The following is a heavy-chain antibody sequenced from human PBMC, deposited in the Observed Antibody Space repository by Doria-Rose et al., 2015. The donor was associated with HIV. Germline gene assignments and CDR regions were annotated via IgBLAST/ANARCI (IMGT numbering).Heavy chain of an antibody. Sequence: QITLKESGPVLVKPTETLTLTCTVSGVSLSSPGMGVSWIRQPPGKALEWLAYIVSDDERSYNTSLKSRLTISRGTSKSQVVLAMTDMDPVDTATYYCARIKSSRWYHKYYFDFWGQGTLVIVSA. CDR2: IVSDDER. J-gene: IGHJ4*02. V-gene: IGHV2-26*01. CDR3: ARIKSSRWYHKYYFDF. CDR1: GVSLSSPGMG. D-gene: IGHD6-13*01.